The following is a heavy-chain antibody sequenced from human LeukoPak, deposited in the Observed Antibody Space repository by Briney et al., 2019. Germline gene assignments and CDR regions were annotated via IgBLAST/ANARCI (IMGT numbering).Heavy chain of an antibody. CDR3: ARARTIPNAFDI. CDR1: GFTVSSNY. J-gene: IGHJ3*02. V-gene: IGHV3-53*01. D-gene: IGHD2-21*01. Sequence: GGSLRLSCAASGFTVSSNYMSWVRQAPGKGLEWVSVIYSGGSTYYADSVKGRFTISRDNSKNTLYLQMNSLGAEDTAVYYCARARTIPNAFDIWGQGTMVTVSS. CDR2: IYSGGST.